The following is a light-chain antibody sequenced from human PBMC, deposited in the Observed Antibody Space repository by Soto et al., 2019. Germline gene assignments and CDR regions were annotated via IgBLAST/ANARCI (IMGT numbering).Light chain of an antibody. CDR1: QSVFYSSDNKNY. J-gene: IGKJ2*01. CDR3: QQYYTGPPYT. CDR2: WAS. Sequence: DIVMTQSPDSLAVSLGERATINCKSSQSVFYSSDNKNYLAWYQLKPGQPPKLLIYWASTRESGVPDRFSGSGSGTDFTLTISSLQAEDVAVYYCQQYYTGPPYTFGQGTKLEIK. V-gene: IGKV4-1*01.